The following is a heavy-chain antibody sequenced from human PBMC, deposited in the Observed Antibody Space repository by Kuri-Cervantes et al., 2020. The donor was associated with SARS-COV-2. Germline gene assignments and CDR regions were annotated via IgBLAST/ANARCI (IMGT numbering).Heavy chain of an antibody. D-gene: IGHD6-19*01. CDR2: IYPGDSDT. V-gene: IGHV5-51*01. CDR1: GYSFTNFW. J-gene: IGHJ4*02. Sequence: KVSCKASGYSFTNFWIDWVRQMPGKGLEWMGIIYPGDSDTTYSPSFHGQVTISADKSINTAYLQWGSLKASDTAMYYCARLRRDVAGYFDFWGQGTLVTVSS. CDR3: ARLRRDVAGYFDF.